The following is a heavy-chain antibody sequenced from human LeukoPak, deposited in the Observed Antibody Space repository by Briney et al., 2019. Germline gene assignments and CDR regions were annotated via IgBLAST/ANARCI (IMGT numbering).Heavy chain of an antibody. J-gene: IGHJ4*02. CDR1: GYTFTCYG. D-gene: IGHD2-2*01. CDR3: ARPYCSSTSCHFDY. CDR2: ISAYNGNT. V-gene: IGHV1-18*01. Sequence: ASVKVSCKASGYTFTCYGISWVRQAPGQGLEWMGWISAYNGNTNYAQKLQGRVTMTTDTSTSTAYMELRSLRSDDTAVYYCARPYCSSTSCHFDYWGQGTLVTVSS.